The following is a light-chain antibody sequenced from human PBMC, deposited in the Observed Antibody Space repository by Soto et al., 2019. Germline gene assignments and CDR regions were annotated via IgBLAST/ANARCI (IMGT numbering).Light chain of an antibody. CDR1: QSVSSN. Sequence: EIVMTQSPATLSVSPGERATLSCRASQSVSSNLAWYQQKPGKTPRLLIYDASSRSTGIPARFSGSGSGTDFTLTNICLKTEDFADYYFQQYNNWPLTFGGGTNVEIK. J-gene: IGKJ4*01. CDR3: QQYNNWPLT. CDR2: DAS. V-gene: IGKV3-15*01.